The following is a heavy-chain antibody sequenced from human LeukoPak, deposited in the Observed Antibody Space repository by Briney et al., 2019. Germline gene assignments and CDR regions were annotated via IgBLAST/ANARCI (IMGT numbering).Heavy chain of an antibody. D-gene: IGHD3-22*01. Sequence: PSETLSLTCTVSGGSISSSSYYWGWIRQPPGKGLEWIGSIYYSGSTYYNPSLKSRVTISVDTSKNQFSLKLSSVTAADTAVYYCARAPDYYDSSGYYFDYWGQGTLVTVSS. CDR2: IYYSGST. CDR3: ARAPDYYDSSGYYFDY. CDR1: GGSISSSSYY. V-gene: IGHV4-39*07. J-gene: IGHJ4*02.